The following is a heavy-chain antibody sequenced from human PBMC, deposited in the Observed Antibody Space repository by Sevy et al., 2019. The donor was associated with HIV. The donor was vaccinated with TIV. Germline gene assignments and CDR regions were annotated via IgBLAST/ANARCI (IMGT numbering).Heavy chain of an antibody. D-gene: IGHD1-26*01. CDR1: GGSISSSSYY. CDR2: IYYSGST. J-gene: IGHJ5*02. Sequence: SVTLSLTCTVSGGSISSSSYYWGWIRQPPGKGLEWIGSIYYSGSTYYSPSLKSRVTISVDTSKNQFSLKLSSVTAADTAVYYCARKGGSYSNNWFDPWGLGTLVTVSS. V-gene: IGHV4-39*01. CDR3: ARKGGSYSNNWFDP.